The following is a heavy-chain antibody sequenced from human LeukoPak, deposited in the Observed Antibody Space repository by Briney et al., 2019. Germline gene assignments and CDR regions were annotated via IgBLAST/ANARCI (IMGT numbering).Heavy chain of an antibody. V-gene: IGHV4-34*01. J-gene: IGHJ4*02. CDR1: GGSFSGYY. D-gene: IGHD2-21*02. CDR3: ARHLYCGGDCYSGGFDY. CDR2: INHSGST. Sequence: SETLSLTCAVYGGSFSGYYWSWIRQPPGKGLEWIGEINHSGSTNYNPSLKSRVTISVDTSKNQFSLKLSSVTAADTAVYYCARHLYCGGDCYSGGFDYWGQGTLVTVSS.